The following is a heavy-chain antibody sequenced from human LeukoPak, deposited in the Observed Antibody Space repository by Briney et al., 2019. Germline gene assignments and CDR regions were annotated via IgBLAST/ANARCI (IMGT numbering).Heavy chain of an antibody. Sequence: ASVKVSCKAAGYTFTSYYMHWLRQAPGQGLEWMGIINPSVGSTSYAQKFKGRPTMTRATSTSTVSMKLSSLRSAATDVYSCARAPPRYCTNGVCWFAPWGQGTLVTVSS. V-gene: IGHV1-46*01. J-gene: IGHJ5*02. CDR2: INPSVGST. D-gene: IGHD2-8*01. CDR3: ARAPPRYCTNGVCWFAP. CDR1: GYTFTSYY.